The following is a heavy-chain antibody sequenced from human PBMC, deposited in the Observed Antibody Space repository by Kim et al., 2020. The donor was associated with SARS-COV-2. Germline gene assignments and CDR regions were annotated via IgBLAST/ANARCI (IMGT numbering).Heavy chain of an antibody. CDR1: GFTFSSYA. Sequence: GGSLRLSCAASGFTFSSYAMSWVRQAPGKGLERVSDISSGGSSTYYGDSVKGRFTISRDNSKNTLYLQMNSLRVEDTAVYYCAKIMNYGSGSGGYWGQGTLVTVSS. CDR2: ISSGGSST. V-gene: IGHV3-23*03. D-gene: IGHD3-10*01. J-gene: IGHJ4*02. CDR3: AKIMNYGSGSGGY.